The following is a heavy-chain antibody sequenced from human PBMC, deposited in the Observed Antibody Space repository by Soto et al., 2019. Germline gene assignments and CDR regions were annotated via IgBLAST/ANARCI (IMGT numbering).Heavy chain of an antibody. CDR1: GFTFSNYW. V-gene: IGHV3-23*01. Sequence: PGGSLRLSCAASGFTFSNYWMHWVRQAPGKGLVWVSSISSTAGRTSSYADSVKGRFAISRDFSDNTVYLQMNNLRVDDTAVYFCAKGVLSFHYGMEVWGQGTTVTVSS. J-gene: IGHJ6*02. D-gene: IGHD3-10*01. CDR2: ISSTAGRTS. CDR3: AKGVLSFHYGMEV.